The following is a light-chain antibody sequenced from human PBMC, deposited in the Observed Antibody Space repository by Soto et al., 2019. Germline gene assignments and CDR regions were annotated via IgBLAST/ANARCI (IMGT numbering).Light chain of an antibody. V-gene: IGLV4-60*03. CDR3: ETWDRNTRV. J-gene: IGLJ2*01. Sequence: QSVLTQSSSASASLGSSVKLTCTLSSGHSIYIIAWHQQQPGKAPRYLMKVEGSGSYNKGSGVPDRFSGSSSGADRCLTISNLQSEDEADYYCETWDRNTRVFGGGTKLTVL. CDR1: SGHSIYI. CDR2: VEGSGSY.